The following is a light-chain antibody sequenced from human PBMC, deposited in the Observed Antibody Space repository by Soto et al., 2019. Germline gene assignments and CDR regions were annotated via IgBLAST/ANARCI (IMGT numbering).Light chain of an antibody. V-gene: IGKV3-20*01. CDR2: GAS. J-gene: IGKJ2*01. CDR1: QSVSSSY. CDR3: QQYGSSPPNT. Sequence: EIVLTQSPGTLSLSPGERATLSCRASQSVSSSYLAWYQQKPGQAPRLLIYGASSRSTGIPDRFSGSGSGTEFTLTISRLEPEDFAVYYCQQYGSSPPNTFGQGTKLEIK.